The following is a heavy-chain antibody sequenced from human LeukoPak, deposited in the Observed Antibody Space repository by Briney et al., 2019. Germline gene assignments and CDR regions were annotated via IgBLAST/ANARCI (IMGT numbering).Heavy chain of an antibody. Sequence: ASVKVSCKASGGTFSSYAISWVRQAPGQGLEWMGRIIPILGIANYAQKFQGRVTITADKSTSTAYMELSSLRSEDTAVYYCAREPTPHSPFDYWGQGTLVTVSS. CDR3: AREPTPHSPFDY. V-gene: IGHV1-69*04. CDR2: IIPILGIA. CDR1: GGTFSSYA. J-gene: IGHJ4*02.